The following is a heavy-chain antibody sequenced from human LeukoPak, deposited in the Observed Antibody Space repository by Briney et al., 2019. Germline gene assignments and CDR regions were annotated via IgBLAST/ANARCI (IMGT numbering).Heavy chain of an antibody. Sequence: GGSLRLSCAASRFIFSDYYMSWIRQAPGKGLEWVSYISDSSSYTNYADSVKGRFTISRDNAKNSLYLQMNSLRAEDTAVYYCARVSSSRSFDYWGQGTLVTVSS. CDR2: ISDSSSYT. V-gene: IGHV3-11*05. CDR3: ARVSSSRSFDY. J-gene: IGHJ4*02. D-gene: IGHD6-13*01. CDR1: RFIFSDYY.